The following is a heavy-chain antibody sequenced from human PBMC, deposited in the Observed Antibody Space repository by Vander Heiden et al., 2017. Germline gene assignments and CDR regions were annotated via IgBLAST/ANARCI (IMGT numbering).Heavy chain of an antibody. D-gene: IGHD1-26*01. V-gene: IGHV3-43*01. Sequence: EVQLVESGGVVVQPGGSLRLSCAASGFTFDDYPMHWVRQAPGKGLEWVSLISWDGGSTYYADSVKGRFTISRDNSKNSLYLQMNSLRTEDTALYYCAKDGALGARGPEFYFDYWGQGTLVTVSS. CDR3: AKDGALGARGPEFYFDY. CDR2: ISWDGGST. CDR1: GFTFDDYP. J-gene: IGHJ4*02.